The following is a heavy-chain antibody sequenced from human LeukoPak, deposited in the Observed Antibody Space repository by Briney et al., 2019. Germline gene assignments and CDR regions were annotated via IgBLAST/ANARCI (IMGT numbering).Heavy chain of an antibody. J-gene: IGHJ4*02. Sequence: GGSLRLSCAASGFTFSSYAMHWVRQAPGKGLEWVAVISYDGSNKYYADSVKGRFTISRDNSKNTLYLQMNSLRAEDTAVYYCARDPFGSRFGELFAPHFDYWGQGTLVTVSS. CDR3: ARDPFGSRFGELFAPHFDY. CDR1: GFTFSSYA. CDR2: ISYDGSNK. D-gene: IGHD3-10*01. V-gene: IGHV3-30-3*01.